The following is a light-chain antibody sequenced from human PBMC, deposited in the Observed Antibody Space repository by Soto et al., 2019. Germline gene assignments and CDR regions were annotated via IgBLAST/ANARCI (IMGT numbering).Light chain of an antibody. Sequence: IVLTQSPATLPLSPGERATLSCRTSQSVGNDLAWYQEKPGQAPRLLIFDASNRATGVPPRFSGSRSGTGFTLTINSLDPEDFALYYCQQRSAWPITFGGGTSVRIK. CDR1: QSVGND. J-gene: IGKJ4*01. CDR2: DAS. V-gene: IGKV3-11*01. CDR3: QQRSAWPIT.